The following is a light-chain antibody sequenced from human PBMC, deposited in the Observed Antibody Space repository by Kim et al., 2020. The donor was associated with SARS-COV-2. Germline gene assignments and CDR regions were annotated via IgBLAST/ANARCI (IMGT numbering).Light chain of an antibody. CDR1: ESITNH. Sequence: DIQMTQSPSSLSASVGDRVTIACRASESITNHLAWFQQKPGRPPHLLIYAASALDSGVPSRFSGSGSGTDFTLTITSLQAEDAATYYCQKYDGAPYTFGQGTKLEI. J-gene: IGKJ2*01. V-gene: IGKV1-27*01. CDR3: QKYDGAPYT. CDR2: AAS.